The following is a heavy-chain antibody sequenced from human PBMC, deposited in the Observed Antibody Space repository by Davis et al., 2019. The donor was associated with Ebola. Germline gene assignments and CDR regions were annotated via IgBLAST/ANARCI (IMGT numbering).Heavy chain of an antibody. CDR1: GFTFSSYG. V-gene: IGHV3-33*01. CDR2: LWYDGSNK. J-gene: IGHJ6*02. Sequence: GESLKISCAASGFTFSSYGMHWVRQAPGKGLEWVAVLWYDGSNKYYADSVKGRFTISRDNSKNTLYLQMNSLRAEDTAVYYCARDRAGATTYYYGMDVWGQGTTVTVSS. CDR3: ARDRAGATTYYYGMDV. D-gene: IGHD1-26*01.